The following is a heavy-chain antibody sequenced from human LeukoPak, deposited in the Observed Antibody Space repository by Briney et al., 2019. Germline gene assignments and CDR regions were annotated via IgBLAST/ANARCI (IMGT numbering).Heavy chain of an antibody. V-gene: IGHV6-1*01. CDR3: AREYSSNWDFDY. D-gene: IGHD6-13*01. J-gene: IGHJ4*02. Sequence: PSQTLSLTCAISGDSVSSNSAAWNWIRQSPSRGLEWLGRTYYRSKWYDDYAVSVKSRITFNPDTSKNQFSLRLNSVTAEETAVYYCAREYSSNWDFDYWGQGTLVTVSS. CDR2: TYYRSKWYD. CDR1: GDSVSSNSAA.